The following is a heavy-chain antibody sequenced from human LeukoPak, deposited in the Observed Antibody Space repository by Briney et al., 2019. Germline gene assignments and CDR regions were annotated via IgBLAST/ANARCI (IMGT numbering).Heavy chain of an antibody. D-gene: IGHD6-19*01. J-gene: IGHJ4*02. CDR3: AKTTVGDSSGRYPGWPADC. CDR2: ICGSGGCT. Sequence: GGSLRLSCEASGFTFNTYAIYWVRQAPGKGLEWVSGICGSGGCTYYADSVKGRFTISRDNSKNTVYLQMNSLTADDTAVYYCAKTTVGDSSGRYPGWPADCWGQGTLVTVSS. V-gene: IGHV3-23*01. CDR1: GFTFNTYA.